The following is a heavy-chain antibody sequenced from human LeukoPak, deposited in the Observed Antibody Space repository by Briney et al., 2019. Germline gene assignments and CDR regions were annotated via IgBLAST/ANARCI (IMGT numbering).Heavy chain of an antibody. Sequence: PGGSLSLSCEVSGITSETYAMNWVRQAPGKGLEWVAGISGTGAHTYYADSVKGRFTVSRDNSRDTLYLLLKSLRAEDTAVYFCAKDIHVAAAVPAPYWGQGTLVTVSS. CDR1: GITSETYA. D-gene: IGHD6-13*01. CDR2: ISGTGAHT. J-gene: IGHJ4*02. CDR3: AKDIHVAAAVPAPY. V-gene: IGHV3-23*01.